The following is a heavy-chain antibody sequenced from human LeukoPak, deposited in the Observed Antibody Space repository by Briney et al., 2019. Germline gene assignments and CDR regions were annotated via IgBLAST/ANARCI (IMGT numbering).Heavy chain of an antibody. CDR1: GFTVSSNY. J-gene: IGHJ3*02. D-gene: IGHD3-16*01. CDR2: IYSGGST. V-gene: IGHV3-53*01. CDR3: ARDLLGDTYAFDI. Sequence: GGSLRLSCAASGFTVSSNYMSWVRQAPGKGLEWVSVIYSGGSTYYADSVKGRFTISRDNSKNTLYLQMNSLRAEDTAVYYCARDLLGDTYAFDIWGQGTMVTVSS.